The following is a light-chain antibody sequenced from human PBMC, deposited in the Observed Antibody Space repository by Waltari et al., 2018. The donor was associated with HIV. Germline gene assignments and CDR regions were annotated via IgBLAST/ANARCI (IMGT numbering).Light chain of an antibody. V-gene: IGLV3-10*01. CDR3: YSTDSSGNHSVV. Sequence: SYELPQPPAVSVSPGQTARITCSGDALSKTYVYWYQQRSGQAPVLVIDEDTKRPSGIPERFSVSSSGTMATLTISGAQVEAEGDYYCYSTDSSGNHSVVLGGGTKLTVL. CDR1: ALSKTY. CDR2: EDT. J-gene: IGLJ2*01.